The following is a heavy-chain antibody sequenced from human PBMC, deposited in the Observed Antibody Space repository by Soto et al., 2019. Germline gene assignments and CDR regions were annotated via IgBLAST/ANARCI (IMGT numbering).Heavy chain of an antibody. CDR2: IDPSDSYT. J-gene: IGHJ4*02. CDR3: ARQYDYYDSSGTIDY. D-gene: IGHD3-22*01. V-gene: IGHV5-10-1*01. CDR1: GYSFTSYW. Sequence: PGESLKISCKGSGYSFTSYWISWVRQMPGKGLEWMGRIDPSDSYTNYSPSLQGHVTISADKSISTAYLQWSSLKASDTAMYYCARQYDYYDSSGTIDYWGQGTLVTVSS.